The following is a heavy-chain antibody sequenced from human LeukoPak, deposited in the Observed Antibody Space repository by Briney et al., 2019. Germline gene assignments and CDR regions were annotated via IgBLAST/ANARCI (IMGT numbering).Heavy chain of an antibody. J-gene: IGHJ4*02. D-gene: IGHD5-18*01. CDR1: GGTSSSYA. CDR2: IIPIFGTA. Sequence: SVKVSCKASGGTSSSYAISWVRQAPGQGLEWMGGIIPIFGTANYAQKFQGRVTITADESTSTAYMELSSLRSEDTAVYYCAAVLDTAMVNFDYWGQGTLVTVSS. V-gene: IGHV1-69*13. CDR3: AAVLDTAMVNFDY.